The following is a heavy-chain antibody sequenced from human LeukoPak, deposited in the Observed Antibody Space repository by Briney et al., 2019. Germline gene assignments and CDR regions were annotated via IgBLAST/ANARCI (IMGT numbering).Heavy chain of an antibody. D-gene: IGHD4-23*01. CDR3: VRDLDLGGYSSFVS. CDR2: IRSDGGSS. CDR1: GFTFSSYFW. V-gene: IGHV3-74*01. J-gene: IGHJ4*02. Sequence: GGSLRLSCTASGFTFSSYFWMHWVRQAPGKGLVWVSRIRSDGGSSTYADSVKGRFTISRDNAKNTLYLQMNTLRAEDTAVYYCVRDLDLGGYSSFVSWGQGTLVTVSS.